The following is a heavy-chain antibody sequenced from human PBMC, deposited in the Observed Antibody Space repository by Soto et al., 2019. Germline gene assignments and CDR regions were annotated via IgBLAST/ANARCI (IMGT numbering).Heavy chain of an antibody. CDR3: AGQPTAGSYYDLGSYYYYYAMDV. Sequence: SVKVSCKASGGTFSSYAISWVRQAPGQGLEWMGGIIPIFGTANYAQKFQGRVTITADESTSTAYMELSSLRSEDTAVYYCAGQPTAGSYYDLGSYYYYYAMDVWGQGTTVTVSS. J-gene: IGHJ6*02. D-gene: IGHD3-10*01. CDR2: IIPIFGTA. V-gene: IGHV1-69*13. CDR1: GGTFSSYA.